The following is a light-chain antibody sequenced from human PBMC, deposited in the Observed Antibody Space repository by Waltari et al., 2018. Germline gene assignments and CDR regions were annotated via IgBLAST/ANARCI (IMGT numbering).Light chain of an antibody. J-gene: IGKJ5*01. Sequence: EIVFTQSPATLSLSPGERATLSCRASQSVDSYLAWYQQKPGQAPRLLIYDASNRATGIPARFSGSGSGTDFTLTISNLEPEDFAVYYCQQRSNWPPITFGKETRLEIK. V-gene: IGKV3-11*01. CDR1: QSVDSY. CDR3: QQRSNWPPIT. CDR2: DAS.